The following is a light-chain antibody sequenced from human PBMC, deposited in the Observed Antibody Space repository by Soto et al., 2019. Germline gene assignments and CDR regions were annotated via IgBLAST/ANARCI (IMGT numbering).Light chain of an antibody. CDR2: DSS. CDR1: QSVSSY. V-gene: IGKV3-15*01. CDR3: QQNKEWPGT. J-gene: IGKJ1*01. Sequence: EIVMTQSPATLSVSPGERATLSCSASQSVSSYLAWYQQKPGQAPRLLIYDSSTRAPGIPVRFSGSGSGTEFTLTISSLQSEDFGVYYCQQNKEWPGTFGHGTKVEIK.